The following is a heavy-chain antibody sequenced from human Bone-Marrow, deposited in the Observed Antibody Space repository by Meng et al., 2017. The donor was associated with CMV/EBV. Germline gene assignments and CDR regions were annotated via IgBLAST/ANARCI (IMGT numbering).Heavy chain of an antibody. Sequence: GESLKISCAPSGITFSTYTIHWVRQAPGKGLEWLSSISSSDDSICYADFVKGRFTISRDNAKTSLHLQMPSLRAGDTAVYYCGLVPAATSFSDFWGQGTLVTVSS. CDR2: ISSSDDSI. CDR1: GITFSTYT. J-gene: IGHJ4*02. D-gene: IGHD2-2*01. V-gene: IGHV3-21*01. CDR3: GLVPAATSFSDF.